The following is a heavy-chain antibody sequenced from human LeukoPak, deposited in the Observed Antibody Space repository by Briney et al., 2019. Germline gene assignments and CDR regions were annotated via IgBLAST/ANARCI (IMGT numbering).Heavy chain of an antibody. CDR1: GFTFSDYY. V-gene: IGHV3-11*06. J-gene: IGHJ4*02. CDR2: ISSSSSYT. D-gene: IGHD2-2*02. CDR3: ARARIPGLPGH. Sequence: GGSLRLSCAASGFTFSDYYMSWIRQAPGKGLEWVSYISSSSSYTNYADSVKGRFTISRDNAKNSLYLQMNSLRAEDTAVYYCARARIPGLPGHWGQGTLVTVSS.